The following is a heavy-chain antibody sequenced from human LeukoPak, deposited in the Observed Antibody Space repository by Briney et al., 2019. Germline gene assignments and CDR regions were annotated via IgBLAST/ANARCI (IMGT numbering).Heavy chain of an antibody. J-gene: IGHJ4*02. CDR3: ARDRSTVTTWVDY. Sequence: GGSLRLSCVASGFTFSDYWMSWVRQAPGKGLEWVANIKYDESEKHYMDLVKGRFTISRDNSKNTLYLQMNSLRAEDTAVYYCARDRSTVTTWVDYWGQGTLVTVSS. CDR1: GFTFSDYW. CDR2: IKYDESEK. D-gene: IGHD4-17*01. V-gene: IGHV3-7*01.